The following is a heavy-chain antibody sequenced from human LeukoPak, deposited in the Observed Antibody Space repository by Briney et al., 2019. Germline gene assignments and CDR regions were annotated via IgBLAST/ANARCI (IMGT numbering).Heavy chain of an antibody. V-gene: IGHV2-5*01. J-gene: IGHJ5*02. Sequence: SGPTLVNPTQTLTLTCTFSGFSLSTSGVGVGWIRQPPGKALEWLAVIYWNDDKRYSPSLKSRLTITKDTSKNQVVLTMTNMDPVDTATYCCAHRGYCSSTSCYGRSRGWFDPWGQGTLVTVSS. CDR2: IYWNDDK. CDR1: GFSLSTSGVG. D-gene: IGHD2-2*01. CDR3: AHRGYCSSTSCYGRSRGWFDP.